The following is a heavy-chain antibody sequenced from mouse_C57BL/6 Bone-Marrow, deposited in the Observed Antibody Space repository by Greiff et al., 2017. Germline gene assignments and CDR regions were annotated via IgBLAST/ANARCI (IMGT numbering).Heavy chain of an antibody. CDR3: TDGNYWYFDV. J-gene: IGHJ1*03. Sequence: EVQLQQSGAELVRPGASVKLSCTASGFNIKDYYMHWVTQRPEQGLEWSGRIDPEDGDTEYAPKFQCKATMTADTSSNTAYLQLSSLTSEDTAVYYGTDGNYWYFDVWGTGTTVTVSS. D-gene: IGHD2-1*01. CDR2: IDPEDGDT. V-gene: IGHV14-1*01. CDR1: GFNIKDYY.